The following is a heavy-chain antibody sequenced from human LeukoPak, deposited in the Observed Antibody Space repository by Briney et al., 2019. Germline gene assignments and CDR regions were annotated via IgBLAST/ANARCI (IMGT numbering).Heavy chain of an antibody. J-gene: IGHJ6*02. V-gene: IGHV4-34*01. CDR1: GGSFSGYY. D-gene: IGHD3-10*01. Sequence: SETLSLTCAVYGGSFSGYYWSWIRHPPGKGLEWIGEINHSGSTNYNPSLKSRVTISVDTSKNQFSLKLSSVTAADTAVYYCARSYYGSGSYYTRRPYYYGMDVWGQGATVTVSS. CDR3: ARSYYGSGSYYTRRPYYYGMDV. CDR2: INHSGST.